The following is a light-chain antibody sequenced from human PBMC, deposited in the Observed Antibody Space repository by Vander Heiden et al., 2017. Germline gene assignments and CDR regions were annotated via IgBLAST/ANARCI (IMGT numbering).Light chain of an antibody. Sequence: SSELTQPPSVSVSQGQTARITCSGDALPKQYAYWYQQKPGQAPVLVRYKDTERPSGIPERFSGSSSGTTVTLTISGVQAEDEADYYCQSTDSSGTYWVFGGGTKLTVL. CDR1: ALPKQY. CDR3: QSTDSSGTYWV. J-gene: IGLJ3*02. CDR2: KDT. V-gene: IGLV3-25*03.